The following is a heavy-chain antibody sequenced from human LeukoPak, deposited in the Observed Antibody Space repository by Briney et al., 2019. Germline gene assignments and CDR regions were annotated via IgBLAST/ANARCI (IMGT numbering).Heavy chain of an antibody. V-gene: IGHV1-46*01. CDR3: VKDYYDSSGYYY. CDR1: GYTFTSYY. J-gene: IGHJ4*02. CDR2: INPSGGST. D-gene: IGHD3-22*01. Sequence: GASVKVSCKASGYTFTSYYMHWVRQAPGQGLEWMGIINPSGGSTSYAQKFQGRVTMTRDTSTSTVYMELSSLRAEDTAVYCCVKDYYDSSGYYYWGQGTLVTVSS.